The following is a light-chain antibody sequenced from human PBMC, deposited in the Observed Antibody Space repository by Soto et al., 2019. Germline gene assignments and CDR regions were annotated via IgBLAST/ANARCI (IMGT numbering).Light chain of an antibody. CDR3: QQYNSYSAFT. J-gene: IGKJ3*01. CDR1: QSISSW. V-gene: IGKV1-5*03. Sequence: DIQMTQSPSTLSASVGDTVIITCRASQSISSWLAWYQQKPGKAPNLLIYKASSLQSGVPSRFSGSGSGTEFTLTISTLQPDDFPTYYCQQYNSYSAFTFGPGTKVDIK. CDR2: KAS.